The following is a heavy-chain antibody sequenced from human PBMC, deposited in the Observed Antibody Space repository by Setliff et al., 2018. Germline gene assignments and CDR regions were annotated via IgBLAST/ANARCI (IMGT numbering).Heavy chain of an antibody. V-gene: IGHV1-46*01. J-gene: IGHJ4*02. D-gene: IGHD1-1*01. CDR3: AREFPGGTKGFDY. CDR2: VNPSNGAI. Sequence: ASVKVSCKASGYTFTTYYIHWVRQAPGQGLEWVGRVNPSNGAIHYAQNFQGRVTMTRDTSTSIVYMELNSLRFEDTAVYYCAREFPGGTKGFDYWGQGTLVAVSS. CDR1: GYTFTTYY.